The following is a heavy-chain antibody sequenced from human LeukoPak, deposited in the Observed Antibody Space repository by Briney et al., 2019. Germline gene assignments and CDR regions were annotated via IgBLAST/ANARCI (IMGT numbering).Heavy chain of an antibody. CDR1: GFIFTDYG. V-gene: IGHV3-21*01. J-gene: IGHJ4*02. CDR3: ARDQESSRGWYSSKNYYFDY. D-gene: IGHD6-19*01. CDR2: ISSSSSYI. Sequence: PGGSLRLSCAASGFIFTDYGMHWVRQAPGKGLEWVSSISSSSSYIYYADSVKGRFTISRDNAKNSLYLQMNSLRAEDTAVYYCARDQESSRGWYSSKNYYFDYWGQGTLVTVSS.